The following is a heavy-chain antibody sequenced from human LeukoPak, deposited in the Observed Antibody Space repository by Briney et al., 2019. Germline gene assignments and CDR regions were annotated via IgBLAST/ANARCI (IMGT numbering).Heavy chain of an antibody. Sequence: GASVKVSCKASGYTFTGYYMHWVRQAPGQGLEWMGWINPNSGGTNYAQKFQGRVTMTGDTSISTAYMELSRLRSDDTAVYYCARAGWELLKGPRRAYFQHWGQGTLVTVSS. CDR3: ARAGWELLKGPRRAYFQH. J-gene: IGHJ1*01. D-gene: IGHD1-26*01. CDR1: GYTFTGYY. V-gene: IGHV1-2*02. CDR2: INPNSGGT.